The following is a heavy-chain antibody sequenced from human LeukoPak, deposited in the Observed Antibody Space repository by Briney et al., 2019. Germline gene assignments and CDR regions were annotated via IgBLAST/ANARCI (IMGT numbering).Heavy chain of an antibody. Sequence: GGSLRLSCAASGFTFTGHNMNWVRQAPGKGLEWVSFVSISSGTIYYADSVKGRFSISRDNAKSSLDLQMNSLRAEDAAVYYCARAMSTFGGVRNYFDSWGQGTLVTVSS. D-gene: IGHD3-16*01. CDR3: ARAMSTFGGVRNYFDS. J-gene: IGHJ4*02. CDR2: VSISSGTI. CDR1: GFTFTGHN. V-gene: IGHV3-48*04.